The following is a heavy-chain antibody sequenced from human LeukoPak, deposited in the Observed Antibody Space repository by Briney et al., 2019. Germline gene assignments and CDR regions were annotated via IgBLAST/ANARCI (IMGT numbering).Heavy chain of an antibody. CDR2: INWNSGTL. CDR1: GFIFVDYA. D-gene: IGHD3-10*01. J-gene: IGHJ2*01. V-gene: IGHV3-9*01. Sequence: GGSLRLSCAASGFIFVDYAMHWVREAPGKGLEWVSTINWNSGTLAYADSVKGRFTISRDNAKNSLYLQMNSLRTEDTALYYCARVLGGDQGYFDLWGRGTLDTVSS. CDR3: ARVLGGDQGYFDL.